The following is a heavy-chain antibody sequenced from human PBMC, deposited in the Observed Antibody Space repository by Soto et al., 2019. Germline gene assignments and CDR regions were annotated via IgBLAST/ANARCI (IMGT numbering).Heavy chain of an antibody. V-gene: IGHV3-53*01. CDR1: GFSVGSNY. CDR2: IYSGGST. CDR3: ARSFKHQFTNDY. Sequence: GGSLRLSCATSGFSVGSNYMSWVRQAPGKGLEWVSVIYSGGSTYYADSVKGRFTISRDNSKNTLYLQMNSLRAEDTAVYYCARSFKHQFTNDYWGQGTLVTVSS. D-gene: IGHD2-8*01. J-gene: IGHJ4*02.